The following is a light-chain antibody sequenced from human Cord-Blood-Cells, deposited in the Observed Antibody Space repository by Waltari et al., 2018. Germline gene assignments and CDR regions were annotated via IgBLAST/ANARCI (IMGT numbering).Light chain of an antibody. V-gene: IGLV2-14*01. CDR1: SSDVGGYNY. Sequence: QFALTQPASVSGSPGQSLTISCTGTSSDVGGYNYVSWYQQHPGKAPKLMIYEVSNRPSGVSNRFAGSKSGNTASLTISGLQAEDEADYYCSSYTSSSTPYVFGTGTKVTGL. CDR2: EVS. CDR3: SSYTSSSTPYV. J-gene: IGLJ1*01.